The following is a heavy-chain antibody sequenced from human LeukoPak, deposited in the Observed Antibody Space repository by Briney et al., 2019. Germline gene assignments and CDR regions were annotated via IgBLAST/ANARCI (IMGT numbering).Heavy chain of an antibody. CDR3: ARSLSSSWYSLAFDY. CDR2: IYYSGST. CDR1: GGSISSGSNY. V-gene: IGHV4-61*09. D-gene: IGHD6-13*01. J-gene: IGHJ4*02. Sequence: PSQTLSLTCTVSGGSISSGSNYWSWIRQPAGKGLEWIGYIYYSGSTNYNPSLKSRVTISVDTSKNQFSLKLSSVTAADTAVYYCARSLSSSWYSLAFDYWGQGTLVTVSS.